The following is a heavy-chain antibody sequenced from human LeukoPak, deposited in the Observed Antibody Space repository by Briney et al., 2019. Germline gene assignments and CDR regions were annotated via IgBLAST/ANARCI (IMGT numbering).Heavy chain of an antibody. CDR2: INPNSGGT. CDR1: GYTFTSYG. CDR3: APETTVVTPR. D-gene: IGHD4-23*01. J-gene: IGHJ4*02. V-gene: IGHV1-2*02. Sequence: ASVKVSCKASGYTFTSYGISWVRQAPGQGLEWMGWINPNSGGTNYAQKFQGRVPMTRDTSISTAYMELSRLRSDDTAVYYCAPETTVVTPRWGQGTLVTVSS.